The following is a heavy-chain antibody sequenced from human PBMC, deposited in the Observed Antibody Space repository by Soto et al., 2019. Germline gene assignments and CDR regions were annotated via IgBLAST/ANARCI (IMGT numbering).Heavy chain of an antibody. J-gene: IGHJ3*02. V-gene: IGHV5-51*03. Sequence: EVQLVQSGAEVKKPGESLKISCKGSGYSFTSYWIGWVRQMPGKGLEWMGIIYPGDSDTRYSPSFQGRVTISADKSISTAYLQWSSLKASDTAMYYCARRDSSGWFVDDAFDIWGQGTMVTVSS. CDR3: ARRDSSGWFVDDAFDI. CDR2: IYPGDSDT. CDR1: GYSFTSYW. D-gene: IGHD6-19*01.